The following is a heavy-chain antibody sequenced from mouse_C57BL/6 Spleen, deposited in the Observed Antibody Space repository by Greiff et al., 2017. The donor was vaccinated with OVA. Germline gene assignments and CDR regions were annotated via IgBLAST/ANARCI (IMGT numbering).Heavy chain of an antibody. V-gene: IGHV1-26*01. D-gene: IGHD1-1*01. CDR3: ACITTVVVPFDY. J-gene: IGHJ2*01. CDR2: INPNNGGT. CDR1: GYTFTDYY. Sequence: VQLKESGPELVKPGASVKISCKASGYTFTDYYMNWVKQSHGKSLEWIGDINPNNGGTSDNQKFKGKATLTVDKSSSTAYMERRSLTSEDSAVYYCACITTVVVPFDYWGQGTTLTVSS.